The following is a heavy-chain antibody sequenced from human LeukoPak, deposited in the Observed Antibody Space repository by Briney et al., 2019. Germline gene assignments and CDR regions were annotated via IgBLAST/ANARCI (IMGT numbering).Heavy chain of an antibody. D-gene: IGHD6-19*01. CDR3: ATGGGWYFDY. J-gene: IGHJ4*02. Sequence: GGSLSLYSAASAFTFSNYWLNWLRHAPGKGLEWVASIGQDGSENYYVDSVKGRFTISRDNAKNSLYLQMNSLRVEDTAVYYCATGGGWYFDYWGQGALITASS. V-gene: IGHV3-7*01. CDR2: IGQDGSEN. CDR1: AFTFSNYW.